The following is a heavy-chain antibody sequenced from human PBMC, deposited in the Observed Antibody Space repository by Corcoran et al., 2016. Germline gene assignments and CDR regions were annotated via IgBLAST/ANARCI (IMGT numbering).Heavy chain of an antibody. CDR3: ARQTRSGVDV. CDR1: GYRFTTSW. CDR2: IYPGDSDT. V-gene: IGHV5-51*01. D-gene: IGHD6-19*01. Sequence: EVQLVQSGAEVKKPGESLKISCQGSGYRFTTSWIAWVRQMPGEGLESMGVIYPGDSDTRYSPSFQGQVTISADKSISTADLQWSSLKASDSAMYYCARQTRSGVDVWGQGTPVTVSS. J-gene: IGHJ6*02.